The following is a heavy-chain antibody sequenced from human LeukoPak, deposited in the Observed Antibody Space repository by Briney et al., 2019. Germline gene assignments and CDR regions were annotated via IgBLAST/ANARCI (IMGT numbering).Heavy chain of an antibody. J-gene: IGHJ5*02. CDR2: INPNSGGT. CDR1: GYTFTGYY. D-gene: IGHD2-15*01. CDR3: ARGYCSGGSCYSHGDWFDP. V-gene: IGHV1-2*02. Sequence: GASVKVSCKASGYTFTGYYMHWVRQAPGQGLEWMGWINPNSGGTNYAQKVQGRVTMTRDTSISTAYMELSRLRSDDTAVYYCARGYCSGGSCYSHGDWFDPWGQGTLVTVSS.